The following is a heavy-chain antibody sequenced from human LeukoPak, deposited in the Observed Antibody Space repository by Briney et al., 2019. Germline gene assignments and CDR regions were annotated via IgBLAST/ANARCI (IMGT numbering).Heavy chain of an antibody. CDR1: GFTFSSYA. V-gene: IGHV3-23*01. J-gene: IGHJ6*03. CDR2: ISGSGGST. D-gene: IGHD6-19*01. Sequence: GGSLRLSCAASGFTFSSYAMSWVRQTPGKGLEWVSAISGSGGSTYYADSVNGRFTISRDNSKNTLYLQMNSLRAEDTAVYFCAKGEIAVIEYYMDVWGKGTTVTISS. CDR3: AKGEIAVIEYYMDV.